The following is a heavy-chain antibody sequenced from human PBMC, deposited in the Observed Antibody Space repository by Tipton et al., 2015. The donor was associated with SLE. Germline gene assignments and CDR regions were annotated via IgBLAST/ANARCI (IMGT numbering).Heavy chain of an antibody. D-gene: IGHD3-22*01. CDR2: ISYDGSNK. Sequence: SLRLSCAASGFTFSSYAMHWVRQAPGKGLEWVAVISYDGSNKYYADSVKGRFTISRDNSKNTLYLQMNSLRAEDTAVYYCARDRYYDSSGYPYYFDYWGQGTLVTVSS. CDR1: GFTFSSYA. V-gene: IGHV3-30-3*01. J-gene: IGHJ4*02. CDR3: ARDRYYDSSGYPYYFDY.